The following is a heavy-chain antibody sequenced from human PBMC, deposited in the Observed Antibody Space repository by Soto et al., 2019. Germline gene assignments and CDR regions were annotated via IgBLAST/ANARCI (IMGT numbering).Heavy chain of an antibody. CDR3: AKATTVTTLDYYFDY. CDR1: GFTFSSYA. CDR2: ISGSGGST. Sequence: GGSLRLSCAASGFTFSSYAMSWFRQAPGKGLEWVSAISGSGGSTYYADSVKGRFTISRDNSKNTLYLQMNSLRAEDTAVYYWAKATTVTTLDYYFDYWGQGTLVTVSS. J-gene: IGHJ4*02. V-gene: IGHV3-23*01. D-gene: IGHD4-17*01.